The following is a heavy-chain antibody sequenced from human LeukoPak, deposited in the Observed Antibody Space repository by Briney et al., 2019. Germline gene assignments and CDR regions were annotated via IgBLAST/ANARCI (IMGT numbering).Heavy chain of an antibody. CDR1: GFTFSSYS. D-gene: IGHD5-24*01. Sequence: GGSLRLSCAASGFTFSSYSMNWVRHAPGKGLVWVSRINSDGSSTSYADSVKGRFTISRDNAKNTLYLQMNSLRAEDTAVYYCARVSDGYNYFDYWGQGTLVTVSS. CDR2: INSDGSST. V-gene: IGHV3-74*01. J-gene: IGHJ4*02. CDR3: ARVSDGYNYFDY.